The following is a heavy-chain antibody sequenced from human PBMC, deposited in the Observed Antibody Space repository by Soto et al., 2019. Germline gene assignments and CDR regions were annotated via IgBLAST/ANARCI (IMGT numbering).Heavy chain of an antibody. V-gene: IGHV2-5*01. D-gene: IGHD3-3*01. Sequence: SCPTLVNPTQTLTLTCTFSGFSLSTSGVGVGWIRQPPGKALEWLALIYWNDDKRYSPSLKSRLTITKETSKNQVVLTMTNMDPVDTATYYCAHYFFLESAPNWFDPWGQGTLVTVSS. CDR2: IYWNDDK. CDR1: GFSLSTSGVG. CDR3: AHYFFLESAPNWFDP. J-gene: IGHJ5*02.